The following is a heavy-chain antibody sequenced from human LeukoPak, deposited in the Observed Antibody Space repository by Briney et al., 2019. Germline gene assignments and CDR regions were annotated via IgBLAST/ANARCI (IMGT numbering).Heavy chain of an antibody. J-gene: IGHJ5*02. D-gene: IGHD1-26*01. V-gene: IGHV1-69*13. CDR1: GGTFSSYA. CDR3: ARVWEQLFDP. Sequence: ASVKVSCKTSGGTFSSYAISWVRQAPGQGLEWMGGIIPISGTTNNAQKFQGRVTITADESTSTAYMELSSLRSEDTAVYYCARVWEQLFDPWGQGTLVTVSS. CDR2: IIPISGTT.